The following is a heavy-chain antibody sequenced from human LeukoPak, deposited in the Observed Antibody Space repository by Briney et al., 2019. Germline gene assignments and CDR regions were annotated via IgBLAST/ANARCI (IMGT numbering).Heavy chain of an antibody. CDR2: INHSGST. V-gene: IGHV4-34*01. CDR3: ARDHRIAVAADAFDI. Sequence: SETLSLTCAVYGGSFSGYYWSWIRQPPGKGLEWIGEINHSGSTNYNPSLKSRVTISVDTSKNQFSLKLSSVTAADTAVYYCARDHRIAVAADAFDIWGQGTMVTVSS. D-gene: IGHD6-19*01. J-gene: IGHJ3*02. CDR1: GGSFSGYY.